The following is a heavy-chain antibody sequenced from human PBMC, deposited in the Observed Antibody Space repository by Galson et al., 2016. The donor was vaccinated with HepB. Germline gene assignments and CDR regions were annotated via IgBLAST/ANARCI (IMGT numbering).Heavy chain of an antibody. CDR3: ARSVQYRFDS. CDR1: GYTFTTSG. D-gene: IGHD5/OR15-5a*01. V-gene: IGHV1-18*01. J-gene: IGHJ4*02. CDR2: ISTYSGNT. Sequence: SVKVSCKASGYTFTTSGISWVRQAPGQGLEWMGWISTYSGNTKYAQKFQGGLTLTTDSSTTTAYMELRSLRFDDPALYYCARSVQYRFDSWGQGTLVTVSS.